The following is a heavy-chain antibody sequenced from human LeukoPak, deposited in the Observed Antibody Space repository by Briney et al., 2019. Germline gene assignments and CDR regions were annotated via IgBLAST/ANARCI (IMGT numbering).Heavy chain of an antibody. CDR1: GFTFSAYG. V-gene: IGHV3-33*01. J-gene: IGHJ4*02. Sequence: GGSLRLSCAASGFTFSAYGMHWVRQAPGKGLEWVAVIWYDGNNKYYADSVKGRFTISRDNSKNTLYLQMNSLRAEDTAVYYCARDGGDTVTSPFDYWGQGTLVTVSS. D-gene: IGHD4-17*01. CDR2: IWYDGNNK. CDR3: ARDGGDTVTSPFDY.